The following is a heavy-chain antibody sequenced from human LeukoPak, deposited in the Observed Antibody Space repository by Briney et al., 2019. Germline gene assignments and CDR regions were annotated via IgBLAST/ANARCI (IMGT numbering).Heavy chain of an antibody. D-gene: IGHD6-19*01. CDR1: GSTFSSYV. J-gene: IGHJ4*02. CDR3: ARDEQWLVRGIFDY. CDR2: ISYDGSNK. Sequence: GGSLRLSCEAPGSTFSSYVLHWVRKAQAKGRGWVEVISYDGSNKYYADSVKGRFTISRDNSKNTLYLQMNSLKAEDTAVYYCARDEQWLVRGIFDYWGQGTLVTVSS. V-gene: IGHV3-30-3*01.